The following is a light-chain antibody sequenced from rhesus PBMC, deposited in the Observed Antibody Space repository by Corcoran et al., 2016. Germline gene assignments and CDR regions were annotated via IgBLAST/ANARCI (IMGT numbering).Light chain of an antibody. CDR1: QGISTY. Sequence: DIQMTQSPSSLSASVVDRVSITCMASQGISTYLNWYQQKPGKAPKRLIYAASILESGVPSRFSGSGSGTDVTLTISSLQPEYFATYYCLHYTSDPCTFGPGTKLDIK. V-gene: IGKV1-43*02. CDR3: LHYTSDPCT. J-gene: IGKJ3*01. CDR2: AAS.